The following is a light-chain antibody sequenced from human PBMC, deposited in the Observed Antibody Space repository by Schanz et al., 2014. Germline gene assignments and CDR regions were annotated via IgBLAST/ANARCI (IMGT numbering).Light chain of an antibody. J-gene: IGKJ1*01. CDR3: QHYSLSPL. V-gene: IGKV3-20*01. Sequence: EIVLTQSPGALSLSPGDRATLSCRASQSVSSIDLAWYQQKPGQAPNVLIYGASRRATGIPARFSGSGSGTDFTLTISRLEPEDFAVYYCQHYSLSPLFGQGTKVDI. CDR2: GAS. CDR1: QSVSSID.